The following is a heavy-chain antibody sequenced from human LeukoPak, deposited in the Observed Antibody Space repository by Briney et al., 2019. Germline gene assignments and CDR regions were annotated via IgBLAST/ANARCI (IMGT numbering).Heavy chain of an antibody. CDR1: GGSINSYY. CDR3: ARESGLWSGYSSNAFDI. V-gene: IGHV4-59*01. J-gene: IGHJ3*02. Sequence: SETLSLTCTVSGGSINSYYWSWIRQPPGKGLEWIGYIHYSGSTNYNPSLKSRVTISVDTSTNQLSLKLSSVTAADTAVYYSARESGLWSGYSSNAFDIWGQGTMVTVSS. CDR2: IHYSGST. D-gene: IGHD3-3*01.